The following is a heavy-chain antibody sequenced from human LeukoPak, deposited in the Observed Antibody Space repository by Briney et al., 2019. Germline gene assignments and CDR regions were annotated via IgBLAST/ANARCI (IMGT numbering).Heavy chain of an antibody. J-gene: IGHJ6*03. V-gene: IGHV3-53*01. Sequence: YPGVSLRLSCAASGFTVSSNYMSWVRQAPGKGLEWASVIYSGGSTYYADSVKGRFTISRDNSKNTLYLQMNSLRAEDTAVYYCARDKVGSWEEWGYYMDVWGKGTTVTVSS. CDR1: GFTVSSNY. CDR3: ARDKVGSWEEWGYYMDV. CDR2: IYSGGST. D-gene: IGHD6-13*01.